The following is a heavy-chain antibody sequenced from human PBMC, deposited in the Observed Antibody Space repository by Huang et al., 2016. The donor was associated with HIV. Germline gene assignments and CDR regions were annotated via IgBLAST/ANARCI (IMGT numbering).Heavy chain of an antibody. CDR2: ISYDGSSK. CDR3: AKDGRGSGTYYDYFEY. J-gene: IGHJ4*02. D-gene: IGHD1-26*01. CDR1: GFTFNKFD. Sequence: QVQLVESGGGVVQPGRSLRLSCAAFGFTFNKFDMHWVRQAPGKGLEWVAIISYDGSSKYHAESVKGRFTISRDNSKNTVYLQMNSRRVEDTAVYYCAKDGRGSGTYYDYFEYWGQGTLVTVSS. V-gene: IGHV3-30*18.